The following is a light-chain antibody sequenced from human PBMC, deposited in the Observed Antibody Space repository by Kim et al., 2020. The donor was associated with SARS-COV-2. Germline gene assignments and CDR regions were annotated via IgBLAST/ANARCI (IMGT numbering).Light chain of an antibody. CDR2: TTS. V-gene: IGKV3-20*01. CDR1: QPVRSAF. J-gene: IGKJ4*01. CDR3: QQYATSPLT. Sequence: SPGKRAPPSSRASQPVRSAFLAWYQQKPGHAPRLLIHTTSDRATGIPDRFSGSGSGTGFTLTISRLEPEDFGVYYCQQYATSPLTFGGGTKVDIK.